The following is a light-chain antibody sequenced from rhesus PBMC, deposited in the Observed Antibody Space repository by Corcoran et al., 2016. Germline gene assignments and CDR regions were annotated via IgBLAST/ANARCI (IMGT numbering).Light chain of an antibody. V-gene: IGLV2-32*02. J-gene: IGLJ1*01. CDR1: SSDIGGYNY. Sequence: QADLTQTRSLSGSPGQSVTISCTGTSSDIGGYNYVSWYQHHPNTAPKLMIFEVSNRPSGVSDRCSGSKSGNTASLTISGLQPEDEADFYRSSYAGSNTYIFGAGTRLTVL. CDR2: EVS. CDR3: SSYAGSNTYI.